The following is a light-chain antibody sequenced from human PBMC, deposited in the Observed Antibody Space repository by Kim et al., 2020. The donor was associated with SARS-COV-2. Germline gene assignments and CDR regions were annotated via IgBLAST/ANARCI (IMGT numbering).Light chain of an antibody. CDR3: QAWDSSNNYV. V-gene: IGLV3-1*01. Sequence: SYELTQPPSVSVSPGQTASITCSGDKLGDKYACWYQQKPGRSPVLVIYQDSKRPSGIPERFSGSNSGNTATLTISGTQAMDEADYYCQAWDSSNNYVFGTGTKVTVL. CDR1: KLGDKY. CDR2: QDS. J-gene: IGLJ1*01.